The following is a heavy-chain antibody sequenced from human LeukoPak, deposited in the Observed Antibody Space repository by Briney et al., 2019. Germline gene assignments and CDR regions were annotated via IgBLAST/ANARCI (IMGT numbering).Heavy chain of an antibody. Sequence: GRSLRLSCAASGFTLSTYAMHWVRQAPGKGLEWVAAITFDGNSQDYADFVEGRFTISRDNYRNTLYLQMNSLRSEDTALYYCATDSPPPTTVFDWWGQGTLVTVSS. CDR2: ITFDGNSQ. D-gene: IGHD4-11*01. CDR1: GFTLSTYA. V-gene: IGHV3-30-3*01. CDR3: ATDSPPPTTVFDW. J-gene: IGHJ4*02.